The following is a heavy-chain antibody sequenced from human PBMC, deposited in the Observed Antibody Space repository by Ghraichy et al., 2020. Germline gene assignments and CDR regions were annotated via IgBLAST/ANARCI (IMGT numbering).Heavy chain of an antibody. CDR3: AKSPTHNGDDYGMDV. J-gene: IGHJ6*02. CDR1: GFTFTSYA. Sequence: GGSLRLSCAVSGFTFTSYAMSWVRQAPGKGLEWVSAIRGSGGGTNYADSVKGRFTISRDNSKNTLYLQMNSLRAEDTAVYYCAKSPTHNGDDYGMDVWGQGTTVTVSS. V-gene: IGHV3-23*01. D-gene: IGHD2-8*01. CDR2: IRGSGGGT.